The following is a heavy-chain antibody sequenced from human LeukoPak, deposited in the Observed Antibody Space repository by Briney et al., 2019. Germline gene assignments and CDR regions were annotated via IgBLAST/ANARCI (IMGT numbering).Heavy chain of an antibody. V-gene: IGHV3-21*04. J-gene: IGHJ6*03. Sequence: GGSLRLSCEASGFDLSRDSMNWVRQAPGKGLEWVSSITSSSSYIYYADSVKGRFTISRDNAKNSLFLQMNSLRAEDTAVYYCARVLRYCSGGNCYSGGLGYMDVWGKGTTVTISS. CDR1: GFDLSRDS. CDR3: ARVLRYCSGGNCYSGGLGYMDV. CDR2: ITSSSSYI. D-gene: IGHD2-15*01.